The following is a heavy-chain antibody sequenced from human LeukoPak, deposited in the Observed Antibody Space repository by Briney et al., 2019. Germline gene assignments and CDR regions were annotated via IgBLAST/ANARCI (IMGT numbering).Heavy chain of an antibody. D-gene: IGHD4-11*01. CDR3: ARESTSITTFGLDY. V-gene: IGHV3-53*01. Sequence: GGSLRLSCAASGFTVSSNYMSWVRQAPGKGLEWVSVIYSGGSTYYADSVKGRFTISRDNSKNTLYLQMNSLRAEDTAVYYCARESTSITTFGLDYWGQGTLVTVSS. CDR1: GFTVSSNY. J-gene: IGHJ4*02. CDR2: IYSGGST.